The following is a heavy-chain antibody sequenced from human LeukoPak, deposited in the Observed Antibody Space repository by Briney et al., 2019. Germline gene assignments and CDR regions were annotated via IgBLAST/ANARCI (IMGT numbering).Heavy chain of an antibody. CDR1: EFSVGSNY. Sequence: GGSLRLSCAASEFSVGSNYMTWVRQAPGKGLEWVSAISGSGGSTYYADSVKGRFTISRDNSKNTLYLQMNSLRAEDTAVYYCAKAPARSIVATSGEGGNFDYWGQGTLVTVSS. V-gene: IGHV3-23*01. D-gene: IGHD5-12*01. CDR2: ISGSGGST. J-gene: IGHJ4*02. CDR3: AKAPARSIVATSGEGGNFDY.